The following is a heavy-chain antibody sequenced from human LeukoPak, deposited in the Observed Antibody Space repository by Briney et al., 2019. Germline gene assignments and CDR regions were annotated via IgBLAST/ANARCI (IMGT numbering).Heavy chain of an antibody. V-gene: IGHV3-48*03. CDR1: GFTFSGYE. D-gene: IGHD4-11*01. Sequence: GGSLRLSCAASGFTFSGYEMNWVRQAPGKGLEWLSYISSGGGTIYYADSVKGRFTISRDNAKNSLYLQMNSLRAEDTAVYYCARDGKVTTSYYYYYYYMDVWGKGTTVTVSS. J-gene: IGHJ6*03. CDR2: ISSGGGTI. CDR3: ARDGKVTTSYYYYYYYMDV.